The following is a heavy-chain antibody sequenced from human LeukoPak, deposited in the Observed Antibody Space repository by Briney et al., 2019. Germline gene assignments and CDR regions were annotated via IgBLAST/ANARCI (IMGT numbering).Heavy chain of an antibody. CDR3: AKDIDYCSGGSCYSFDY. V-gene: IGHV3-9*01. J-gene: IGHJ4*02. Sequence: GGSLRLSCAASGFTFDDYAMHWVRQAPGKGLEWVSGISWNSGSIGYADFVKGRFTISRDNAKNSLYLQMNSLRAEDTALYYCAKDIDYCSGGSCYSFDYWGQGTLVTVSS. CDR1: GFTFDDYA. CDR2: ISWNSGSI. D-gene: IGHD2-15*01.